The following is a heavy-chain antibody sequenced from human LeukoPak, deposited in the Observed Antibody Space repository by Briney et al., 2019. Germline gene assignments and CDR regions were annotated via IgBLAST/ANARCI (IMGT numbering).Heavy chain of an antibody. CDR2: ITTTSSYI. Sequence: GGSLRLSCAASGFTFSSYTMNWVRQAPGKGLEWVSSITTTSSYIYYADSVKGRFTISRDNAKNSLYLQMNSLRAEDTAVYYCARGSGYDYFRWGQGTLVTVSS. V-gene: IGHV3-21*04. CDR1: GFTFSSYT. D-gene: IGHD5-12*01. CDR3: ARGSGYDYFR. J-gene: IGHJ4*02.